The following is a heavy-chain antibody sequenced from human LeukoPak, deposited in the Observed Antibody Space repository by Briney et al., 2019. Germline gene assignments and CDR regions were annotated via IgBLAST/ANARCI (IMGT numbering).Heavy chain of an antibody. Sequence: GGSLRLSCAASGFTFSSYGMHWVRQAPGKGLEWVAVIWYDGSNKYYADSVKGRFTISRDNSKNTLYLQMNSLRAEDTAVYYCAREAMTFWYFDLWGRGTLVTVSS. D-gene: IGHD2-21*02. V-gene: IGHV3-33*01. CDR3: AREAMTFWYFDL. J-gene: IGHJ2*01. CDR2: IWYDGSNK. CDR1: GFTFSSYG.